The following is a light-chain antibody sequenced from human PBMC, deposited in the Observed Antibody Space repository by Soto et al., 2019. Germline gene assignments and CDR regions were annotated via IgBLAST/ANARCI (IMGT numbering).Light chain of an antibody. Sequence: QSALTQPASVSGSPGQSITISCTGTSSDVGGYEYVSWYQQHSGKAPKLMIYHVSDRPSGVSNRFSGSKSGNTASLTISGLQAEDEADYYCSSYTSGSTLVFGGGTQLTVL. J-gene: IGLJ2*01. CDR3: SSYTSGSTLV. CDR1: SSDVGGYEY. CDR2: HVS. V-gene: IGLV2-14*01.